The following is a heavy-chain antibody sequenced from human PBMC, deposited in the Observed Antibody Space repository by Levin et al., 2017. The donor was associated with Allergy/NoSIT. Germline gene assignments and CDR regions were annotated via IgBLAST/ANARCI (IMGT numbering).Heavy chain of an antibody. V-gene: IGHV3-21*01. D-gene: IGHD6-25*01. CDR1: GITSNNYT. Sequence: GESLKISCAISGITSNNYTLTWVRQPPGKGLEWVSSIRSTGAYMHYADSVKGRFTISRDNAKKLLFLQMSSLRAEDTAMYYCASRIAAPGGLDVWGQGTTVTVSS. CDR2: IRSTGAYM. CDR3: ASRIAAPGGLDV. J-gene: IGHJ6*02.